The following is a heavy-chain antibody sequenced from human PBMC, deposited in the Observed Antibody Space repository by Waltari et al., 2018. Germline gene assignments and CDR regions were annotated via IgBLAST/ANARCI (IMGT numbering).Heavy chain of an antibody. CDR2: IYPGDSDT. D-gene: IGHD1-26*01. CDR1: GYSFTSYW. V-gene: IGHV5-51*01. CDR3: ARQAVGTPHPINWFDP. J-gene: IGHJ5*02. Sequence: EVQLVQSGAEVKKPGESLKISCKGSGYSFTSYWIGWVRQMPGKGLEWIGIIYPGDSDTRYSPSFQGQVTISADKSISTAYLQWSSLKASDTAMYYCARQAVGTPHPINWFDPWGQGTLVTVSS.